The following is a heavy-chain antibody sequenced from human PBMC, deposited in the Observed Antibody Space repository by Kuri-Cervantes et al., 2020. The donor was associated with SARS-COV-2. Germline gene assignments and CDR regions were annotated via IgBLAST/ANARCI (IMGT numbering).Heavy chain of an antibody. J-gene: IGHJ5*02. Sequence: ASVKVSCKASGYTFTSYGISWVRQAPGQGLEWMGWISAYNGNTNYAQKLQGRVTMTTDTSTSTAYMELRSLRSDDTAAYYCALVPAANNWFDPWGQGTLVTVSS. V-gene: IGHV1-18*01. CDR2: ISAYNGNT. D-gene: IGHD2-2*01. CDR1: GYTFTSYG. CDR3: ALVPAANNWFDP.